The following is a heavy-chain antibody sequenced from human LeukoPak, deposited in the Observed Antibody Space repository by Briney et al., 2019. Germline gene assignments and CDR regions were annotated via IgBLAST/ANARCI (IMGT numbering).Heavy chain of an antibody. J-gene: IGHJ4*02. CDR1: GVTFCVFW. CDR3: ARPRRGNSGDFFDL. V-gene: IGHV3-7*01. Sequence: GGSLRLSCAASGVTFCVFWMSWGRRAPGEGLERVAYIKEDGSDKYNEDSVRGRFTISRDNAKSSLDLQMRSLRVEDTAVYYCARPRRGNSGDFFDLWGPGNLVTVSS. CDR2: IKEDGSDK. D-gene: IGHD4-23*01.